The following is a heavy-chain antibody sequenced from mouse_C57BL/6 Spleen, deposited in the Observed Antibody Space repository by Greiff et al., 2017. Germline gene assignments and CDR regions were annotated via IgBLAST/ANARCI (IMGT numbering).Heavy chain of an antibody. CDR2: IYPGDGDT. J-gene: IGHJ2*01. CDR1: GYAFSSSW. V-gene: IGHV1-82*01. D-gene: IGHD3-2*02. Sequence: VQLQESGPELVKPGASVKISCKASGYAFSSSWMNWVKQRPGKGLEWIGRIYPGDGDTNYNGKFKGKATLTADKSSSTAYMQLSSLTSEDSAVYFCASLRPLDYWGQGTTLTVSS. CDR3: ASLRPLDY.